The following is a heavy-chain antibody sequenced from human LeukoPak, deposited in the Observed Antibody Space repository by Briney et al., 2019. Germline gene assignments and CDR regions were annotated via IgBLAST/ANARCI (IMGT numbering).Heavy chain of an antibody. CDR1: GGSIGSYY. V-gene: IGHV4-59*12. CDR2: IYDSGST. CDR3: ACITTADAFDI. J-gene: IGHJ3*02. Sequence: SETLSLTCTVSGGSIGSYYWSWIRQPPGKGLEWIGYIYDSGSTNYNPSLKSRVTISVDTSKNQFSLKLSSVTAADTAVYYCACITTADAFDIWGQGTMVTVSS. D-gene: IGHD3-22*01.